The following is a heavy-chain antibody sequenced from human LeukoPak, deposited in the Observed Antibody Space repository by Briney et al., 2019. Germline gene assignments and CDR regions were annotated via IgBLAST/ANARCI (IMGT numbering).Heavy chain of an antibody. CDR2: ISYDGTNK. CDR3: ARGATYISGHHDA. Sequence: GGSLRLSCAASGFTFSDYAMHWVRQAPGKGLEWVALISYDGTNKYYADSVKGRFTISRDNSRNTLYLQMNSLRAEDTAVYYCARGATYISGHHDAWGQGTLVTVSS. CDR1: GFTFSDYA. J-gene: IGHJ4*02. D-gene: IGHD6-19*01. V-gene: IGHV3-30-3*01.